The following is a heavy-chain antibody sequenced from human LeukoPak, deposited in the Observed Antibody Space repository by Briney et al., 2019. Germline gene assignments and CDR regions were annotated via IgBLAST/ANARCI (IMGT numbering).Heavy chain of an antibody. Sequence: GASVKVSCKASGYTFTSYGISWVRQAPGQGLEWMGRIIPILGIANYAQKFQGRVTITADKSTSTAYMELSSLRSEDTAVYYCAKDYYDSSGYYSPLGYWGQGTLVTVSS. J-gene: IGHJ4*02. CDR1: GYTFTSYG. CDR3: AKDYYDSSGYYSPLGY. CDR2: IIPILGIA. V-gene: IGHV1-69*04. D-gene: IGHD3-22*01.